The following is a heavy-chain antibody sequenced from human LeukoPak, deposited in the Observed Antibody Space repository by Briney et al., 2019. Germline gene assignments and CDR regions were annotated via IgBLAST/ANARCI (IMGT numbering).Heavy chain of an antibody. V-gene: IGHV3-7*01. CDR3: ATYSTRNAREFQS. CDR1: GLTSGCCA. Sequence: GGSLRLSCAASGLTSGCCAMSWVRQAPGKGLEWVANIKTDASEKYYADSVKGRFTISRDNAKMSLYLQMNSLRVEDTAVYYCATYSTRNAREFQSWGQGTLVTVSS. D-gene: IGHD4-11*01. J-gene: IGHJ1*01. CDR2: IKTDASEK.